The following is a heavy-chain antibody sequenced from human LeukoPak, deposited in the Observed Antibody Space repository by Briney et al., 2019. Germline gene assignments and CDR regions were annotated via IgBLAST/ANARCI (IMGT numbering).Heavy chain of an antibody. Sequence: ASVKVSCKASGYTFTSYGISWVRQAPGQGLEWMGWISAYNGNTNYAQKLQGRVTMTTDTSTSTAYMELRSLRSDDTAVYYCARSDMVVVPAAIHPWGQGTLVTVSS. CDR2: ISAYNGNT. D-gene: IGHD2-2*01. J-gene: IGHJ5*02. V-gene: IGHV1-18*01. CDR1: GYTFTSYG. CDR3: ARSDMVVVPAAIHP.